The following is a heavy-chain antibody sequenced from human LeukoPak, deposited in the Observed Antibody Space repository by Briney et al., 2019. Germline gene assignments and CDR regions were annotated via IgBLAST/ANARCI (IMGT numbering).Heavy chain of an antibody. V-gene: IGHV3-23*01. J-gene: IGHJ4*02. D-gene: IGHD4-23*01. CDR3: AKLGGNVAF. CDR1: GFIFSNYA. Sequence: AGGTLRLSCVASGFIFSNYAMSWVRQAPGKGLEWVSSISGSGGSTYYVDSVKGRFTISRDNSKNTLHLQMNILRAEDTAAYYCAKLGGNVAFWGQGTLVTVSS. CDR2: ISGSGGST.